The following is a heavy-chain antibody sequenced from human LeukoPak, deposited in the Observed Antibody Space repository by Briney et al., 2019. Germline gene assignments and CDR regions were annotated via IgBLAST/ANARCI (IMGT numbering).Heavy chain of an antibody. D-gene: IGHD3-3*02. CDR2: ISGSGGST. Sequence: PGGSLRLSCAASGFTFSSYGMSWVRQAPGKGLEWVSAISGSGGSTYYADSVKGRFTISRDNAKNSVYLQMNSLRAEDTAIYYCARGGISSLGWFEPRGQGTLVTVSS. CDR1: GFTFSSYG. J-gene: IGHJ5*02. CDR3: ARGGISSLGWFEP. V-gene: IGHV3-23*01.